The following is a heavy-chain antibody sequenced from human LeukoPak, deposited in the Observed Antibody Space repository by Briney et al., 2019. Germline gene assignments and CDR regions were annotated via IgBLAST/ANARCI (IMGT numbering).Heavy chain of an antibody. J-gene: IGHJ5*02. D-gene: IGHD5-18*01. CDR1: GFNFSPYA. Sequence: GGSLRLSCVASGFNFSPYAVHWVRQAPGKGLEWVAIISNDRTTESYTDSVKGRFTISRDNFKNTLYLQMNSLRAEDTAVYYCAKGYSYGPNWFDPWGQGTLVTVSS. CDR3: AKGYSYGPNWFDP. CDR2: ISNDRTTE. V-gene: IGHV3-30-3*01.